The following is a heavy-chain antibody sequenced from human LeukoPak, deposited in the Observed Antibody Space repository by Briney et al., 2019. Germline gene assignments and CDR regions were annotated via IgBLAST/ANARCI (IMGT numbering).Heavy chain of an antibody. CDR2: IYYSGST. V-gene: IGHV4-39*07. Sequence: SETLSLTCTVSGGSISSSSYYWGWIRQPPGKGLEWIGSIYYSGSTYYNPSLKSRVTISVDTSKNQFSLKLSSVTAADTAVYYCARDRSPSSDFDYWGQGTLVTVSS. CDR1: GGSISSSSYY. J-gene: IGHJ4*02. CDR3: ARDRSPSSDFDY. D-gene: IGHD6-6*01.